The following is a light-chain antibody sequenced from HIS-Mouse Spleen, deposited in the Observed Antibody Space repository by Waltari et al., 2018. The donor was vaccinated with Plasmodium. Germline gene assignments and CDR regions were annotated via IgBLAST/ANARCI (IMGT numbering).Light chain of an antibody. Sequence: SYELTQPPSVSVSPGHTPRITCSGDALPTKYAYWYQQKSGQAPVLVIYEDSKRPSGIPERFSGSSSGTMATLTISGAQVEDEADYYCYSTDSSGNHRVFGGGTKLTVL. J-gene: IGLJ3*02. CDR2: EDS. CDR3: YSTDSSGNHRV. CDR1: ALPTKY. V-gene: IGLV3-10*01.